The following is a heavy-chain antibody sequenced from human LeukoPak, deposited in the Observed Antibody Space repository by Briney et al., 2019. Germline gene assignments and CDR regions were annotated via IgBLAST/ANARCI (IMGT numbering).Heavy chain of an antibody. CDR2: IYYSGST. V-gene: IGHV4-39*01. D-gene: IGHD3-22*01. Sequence: SETLSLTCTGSGGSISSSSYYWGWIRQPPGKGLEWIGTIYYSGSTYYNPSLKSRVTISVDTSKNQFSLKLSSVTAADTAVYYCARRLPRDDDSGLDAFDTWGQGTMVTVSS. CDR1: GGSISSSSYY. CDR3: ARRLPRDDDSGLDAFDT. J-gene: IGHJ3*02.